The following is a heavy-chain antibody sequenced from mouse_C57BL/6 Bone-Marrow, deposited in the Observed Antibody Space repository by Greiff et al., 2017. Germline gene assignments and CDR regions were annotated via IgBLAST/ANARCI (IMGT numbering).Heavy chain of an antibody. V-gene: IGHV1-9*01. D-gene: IGHD1-1*01. CDR3: ARCPIYYYGSSYSRDYFDY. CDR2: ILPGSGST. Sequence: VQLQQSGAELMKPGASVKLSCKATGYTFTGYWIEWVKQRPGHGLEWIGEILPGSGSTNYNEKFKGKATFTADTSSNTAYMQLSSLTTEDSAIYYGARCPIYYYGSSYSRDYFDYWGQGTTLTVSS. J-gene: IGHJ2*01. CDR1: GYTFTGYW.